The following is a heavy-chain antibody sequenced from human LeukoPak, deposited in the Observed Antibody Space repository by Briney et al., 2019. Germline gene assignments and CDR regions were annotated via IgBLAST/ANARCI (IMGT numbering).Heavy chain of an antibody. D-gene: IGHD3-3*02. Sequence: SEALSLTCTVSGDSITDDYYTWIRQPAGKGLEWIGRIHSGGTTNYNPSLMSRVTLSIDKSKKHISLRLTSVTAADTALYYCARDNGSGYTKGYEHYYYYLDVWGKGTTVTVSS. CDR3: ARDNGSGYTKGYEHYYYYLDV. J-gene: IGHJ6*03. CDR1: GDSITDDY. V-gene: IGHV4-4*07. CDR2: IHSGGTT.